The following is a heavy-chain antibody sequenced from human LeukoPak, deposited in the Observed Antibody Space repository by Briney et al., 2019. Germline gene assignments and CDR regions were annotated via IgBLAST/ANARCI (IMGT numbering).Heavy chain of an antibody. CDR1: GFTFSSYG. Sequence: GGSLRLSCAASGFTFSSYGMHWVRQAPGKGLEWGADIWYDGSNKYYADSVRGRFATSRDNHKNTLYLQMDTVRADDTPVHYSARAGRYCSGGICYFGRYAFDIWGQGTMVTVSS. V-gene: IGHV3-33*01. CDR2: IWYDGSNK. CDR3: ARAGRYCSGGICYFGRYAFDI. D-gene: IGHD2-15*01. J-gene: IGHJ3*02.